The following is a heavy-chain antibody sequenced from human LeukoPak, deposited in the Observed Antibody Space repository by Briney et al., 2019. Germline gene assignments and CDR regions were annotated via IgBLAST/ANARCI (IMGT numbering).Heavy chain of an antibody. D-gene: IGHD5-12*01. CDR2: IYHSGST. Sequence: SETLSLTCTVSGYSISSGYYWGWIRQPPGKGLEWIGSIYHSGSTYYNPSLKSRVTISVDTSKNQFSLKLSSVTAADTAVYYCARLHPGNSGYDSGFDYWGQGTLVTVSS. CDR1: GYSISSGYY. J-gene: IGHJ4*02. CDR3: ARLHPGNSGYDSGFDY. V-gene: IGHV4-38-2*02.